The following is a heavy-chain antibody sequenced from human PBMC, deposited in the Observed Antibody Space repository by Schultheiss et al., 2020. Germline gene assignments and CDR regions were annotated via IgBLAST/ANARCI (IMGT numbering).Heavy chain of an antibody. Sequence: SETLSLTCTVSGGSISSSSYYWGWIRQPPGKGLEWIGEINHSGSTNYNPSLKSRVTISVDTSKNQFSLKLSSVTAADTAVYCCAAGYSSGWYPSSVVYWGQGTLVTVS. CDR1: GGSISSSSYY. J-gene: IGHJ4*02. CDR3: AAGYSSGWYPSSVVY. D-gene: IGHD6-19*01. V-gene: IGHV4-39*01. CDR2: INHSGST.